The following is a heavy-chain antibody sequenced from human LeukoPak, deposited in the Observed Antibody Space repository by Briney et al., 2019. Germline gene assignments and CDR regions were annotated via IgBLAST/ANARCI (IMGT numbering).Heavy chain of an antibody. V-gene: IGHV3-23*01. CDR3: AKVSGRIQIWPQPFGDGMDV. CDR2: ISGSGGNT. Sequence: GGSLRLSCAASGFTFSSEVMSWVRQAPGKGLECVSAISGSGGNTYYADSMKGRFTISRDNSKNMLYLQMNSLRAEDTAVYYCAKVSGRIQIWPQPFGDGMDVWGQGTTVTVSS. CDR1: GFTFSSEV. J-gene: IGHJ6*02. D-gene: IGHD5-18*01.